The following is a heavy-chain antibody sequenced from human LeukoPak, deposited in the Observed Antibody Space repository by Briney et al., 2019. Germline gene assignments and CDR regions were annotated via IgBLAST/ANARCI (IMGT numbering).Heavy chain of an antibody. J-gene: IGHJ3*02. D-gene: IGHD5-18*01. Sequence: ASVKVSCKASGYTFTGYYMHWVRQAPGQGLEWMGWINPNSGGTNYAQKFQGRVTITADKSTSTAYMELSSLRSEDTAVYYCARDQGGYSYGYSAFDIWGQGTMVTVSS. CDR2: INPNSGGT. V-gene: IGHV1-2*02. CDR3: ARDQGGYSYGYSAFDI. CDR1: GYTFTGYY.